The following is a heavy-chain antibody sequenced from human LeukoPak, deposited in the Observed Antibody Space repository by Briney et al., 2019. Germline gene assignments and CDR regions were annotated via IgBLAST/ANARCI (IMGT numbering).Heavy chain of an antibody. CDR1: GFTFGDYS. CDR2: IRSKAYGGTT. V-gene: IGHV3-49*04. J-gene: IGHJ4*02. Sequence: PGGSLRLSCTASGFTFGDYSMNWVRQAPGKGLEWVGFIRSKAYGGTTEYAASVKGRFTTSRDDSKSIAYLQMNSLKTDDTAVYYCTRGRRATHDYWGQGTLVTVSS. CDR3: TRGRRATHDY. D-gene: IGHD1-26*01.